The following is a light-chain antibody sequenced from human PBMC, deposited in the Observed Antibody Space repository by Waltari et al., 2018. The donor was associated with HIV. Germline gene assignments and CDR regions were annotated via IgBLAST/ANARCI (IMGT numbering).Light chain of an antibody. CDR2: DVS. J-gene: IGLJ2*01. V-gene: IGLV2-11*01. CDR1: SSDVGGYNY. CDR3: CSYAGSYTLL. Sequence: QSALTQPRSVSGSPGQSVTISCTGTSSDVGGYNYVSWYQQHPGKAPILMSYDVSKRPSGVPDRFSGSKSGNTASLTISGLQAEDEADYYCCSYAGSYTLLFGGGTKLTVL.